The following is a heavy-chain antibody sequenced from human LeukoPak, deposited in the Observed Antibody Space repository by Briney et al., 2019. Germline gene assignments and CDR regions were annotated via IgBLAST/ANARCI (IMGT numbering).Heavy chain of an antibody. CDR1: GFTFSDYA. D-gene: IGHD2-15*01. CDR2: ISYDASNK. V-gene: IGHV3-30*18. Sequence: GGSLRLSCAASGFTFSDYAMHWVRQAPGKGLEWVAIISYDASNKYSADSVKGRFTISRDNSKNTLYLQMDSLRPDDTAVYYCAKAGGYCNGGNCYSNFWGQGTLVTVSS. J-gene: IGHJ4*02. CDR3: AKAGGYCNGGNCYSNF.